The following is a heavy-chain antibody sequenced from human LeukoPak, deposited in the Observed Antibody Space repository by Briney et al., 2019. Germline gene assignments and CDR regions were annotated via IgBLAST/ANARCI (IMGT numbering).Heavy chain of an antibody. J-gene: IGHJ6*03. Sequence: GGSLRLSCAASGFTFSSYGMHRVRQAPGKGLEWLSYISSGGDSIYYADSVKGRFTISRDNAKNSVSLQMNSLRAEDTAVYYCASGSYGLGFYYFYYMDVWGKGTTVTVSS. CDR1: GFTFSSYG. CDR2: ISSGGDSI. V-gene: IGHV3-48*04. D-gene: IGHD3-10*01. CDR3: ASGSYGLGFYYFYYMDV.